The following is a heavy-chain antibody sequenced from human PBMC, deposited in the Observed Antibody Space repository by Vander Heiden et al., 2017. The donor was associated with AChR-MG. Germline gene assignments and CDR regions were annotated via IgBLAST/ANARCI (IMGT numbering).Heavy chain of an antibody. D-gene: IGHD6-13*01. CDR3: AKLWEAAAGQIYYYYGMDV. CDR2: ISGSGGST. CDR1: AFTFSTYA. J-gene: IGHJ6*02. V-gene: IGHV3-23*01. Sequence: EVQLLESGGGLVQPGGSLRLSCAAPAFTFSTYAMGWVRQAPGKGLEWVSAISGSGGSTYYADSVKGRFTISRDNSKNTLYLQMNSLRAEDTAVYYCAKLWEAAAGQIYYYYGMDVWGQGTTVTVSS.